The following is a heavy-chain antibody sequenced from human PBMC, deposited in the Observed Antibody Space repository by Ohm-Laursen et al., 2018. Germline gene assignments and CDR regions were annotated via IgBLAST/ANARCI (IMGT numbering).Heavy chain of an antibody. V-gene: IGHV1-8*02. CDR1: GYTFTTYD. J-gene: IGHJ4*02. CDR2: MNPNSGNT. Sequence: ASVKVSCKASGYTFTTYDITWVRQAAGQGPEWMGWMNPNSGNTGYAQKFRDRVTMTSDTSISTAYMELYGLTSEDTAAYYCARAVRNQLVSDYWGQGTLVTVSA. CDR3: ARAVRNQLVSDY. D-gene: IGHD1-1*01.